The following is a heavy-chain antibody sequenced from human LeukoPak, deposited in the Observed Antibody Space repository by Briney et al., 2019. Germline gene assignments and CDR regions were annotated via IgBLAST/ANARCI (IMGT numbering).Heavy chain of an antibody. CDR3: ARVGSGEAQDY. Sequence: QTGGSLRLSCSVSGFIFRDFSMSWVRQAPGKGLEWVAKMNEYGSEIFYVDSVKGRFTISRDNGKNSLYLQMNRLRAEDTAVYYCARVGSGEAQDYWGQGTLVTVSS. D-gene: IGHD3-10*01. CDR1: GFIFRDFS. CDR2: MNEYGSEI. J-gene: IGHJ4*02. V-gene: IGHV3-7*01.